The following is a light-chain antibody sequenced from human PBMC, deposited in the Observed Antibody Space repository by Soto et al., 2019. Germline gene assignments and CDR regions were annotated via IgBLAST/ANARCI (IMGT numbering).Light chain of an antibody. V-gene: IGKV1-5*01. CDR3: QQYTNFPLT. Sequence: DIQMTQSPSTLSASVGDRVTITCRASQSISSWLAWYQQKPGKAPKLLIHEASRLESGVPSRFSGSESGTEFTLTISGLHPEDLATYYCQQYTNFPLTFGGGTRVAIK. J-gene: IGKJ4*01. CDR1: QSISSW. CDR2: EAS.